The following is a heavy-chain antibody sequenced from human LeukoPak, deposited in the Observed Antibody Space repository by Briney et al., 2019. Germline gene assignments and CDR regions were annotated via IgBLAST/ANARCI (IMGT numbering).Heavy chain of an antibody. CDR1: GFTFSSFG. J-gene: IGHJ4*02. CDR2: IWDDGSKK. Sequence: GRSLSLSCAASGFTFSSFGMHWVRQAPGKGLEWVAVIWDDGSKKHYADFVKGRFTISRDNSKNTLCLQMDSLRAEDTAVYYCARNLGSCSGGTCYEDFWGQGTLVTVSS. V-gene: IGHV3-33*01. CDR3: ARNLGSCSGGTCYEDF. D-gene: IGHD2-15*01.